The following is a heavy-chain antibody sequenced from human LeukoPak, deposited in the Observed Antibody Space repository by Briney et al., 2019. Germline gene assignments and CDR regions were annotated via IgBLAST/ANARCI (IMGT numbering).Heavy chain of an antibody. CDR2: IYHSGST. Sequence: SQTLSLTCTVSGGSISSGGYYWSWIRQPPGKGLEWIGYIYHSGSTYYNPSLKSRVTISVDRSKNQFSLKLSSVTAADTAVYYCARDGDSDGAFDIWGQGTMVTVSS. D-gene: IGHD3-10*01. J-gene: IGHJ3*02. V-gene: IGHV4-30-2*01. CDR3: ARDGDSDGAFDI. CDR1: GGSISSGGYY.